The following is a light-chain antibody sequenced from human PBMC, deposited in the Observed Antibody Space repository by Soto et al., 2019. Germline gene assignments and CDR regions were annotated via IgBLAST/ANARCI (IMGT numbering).Light chain of an antibody. CDR3: QSYDRSLSGWV. V-gene: IGLV1-40*01. Sequence: QSVLTQPPSVSGAPGQRVTISCTGSSSNIGAIYDVHWYQQLPGTAPKLLIYGNSNRPSGVPDRFSGSKSGTSASLAITGLQAEDEADYYCQSYDRSLSGWVFGGGTKVTVL. CDR2: GNS. J-gene: IGLJ3*02. CDR1: SSNIGAIYD.